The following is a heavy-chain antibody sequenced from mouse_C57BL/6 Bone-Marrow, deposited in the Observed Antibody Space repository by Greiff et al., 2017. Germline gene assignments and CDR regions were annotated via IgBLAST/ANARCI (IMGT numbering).Heavy chain of an antibody. V-gene: IGHV1-54*01. D-gene: IGHD2-4*01. CDR3: ARWSYDYDY. J-gene: IGHJ2*01. Sequence: VQLQQSGAELVRPGTSVKVSCKASGYAFTNYLIEWVKQRPGQGLEWIGVINPGSGGTNYNEKFKGKATLTADKSSSTAYMQLSSLTSEDSAVYFGARWSYDYDYWGQGTTLTVSS. CDR2: INPGSGGT. CDR1: GYAFTNYL.